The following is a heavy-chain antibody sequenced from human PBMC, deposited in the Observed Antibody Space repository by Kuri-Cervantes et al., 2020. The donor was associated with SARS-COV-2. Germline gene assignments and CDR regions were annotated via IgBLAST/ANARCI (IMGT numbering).Heavy chain of an antibody. J-gene: IGHJ5*02. Sequence: GESLKISCAASGFTFSDYYMSWIRQAPGKGLEWVSGINWNGGSTGYADSVKGRFTISRDNAKNSLYLQMNSLRAEDTALYHCARSTYNNWFDPWGQGTLVTVSS. D-gene: IGHD1-14*01. CDR3: ARSTYNNWFDP. V-gene: IGHV3-20*01. CDR1: GFTFSDYY. CDR2: INWNGGST.